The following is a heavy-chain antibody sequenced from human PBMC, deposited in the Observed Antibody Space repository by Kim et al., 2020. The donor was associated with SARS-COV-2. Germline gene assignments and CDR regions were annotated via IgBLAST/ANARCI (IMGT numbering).Heavy chain of an antibody. J-gene: IGHJ4*02. Sequence: ASVKVSCKASGYTFTSYHMHWVRQAAVRGLEWLGFINASGRSASYPQKFQGRVTMTRDTSTSTVYMELSSLRSEDTAVYYCAREGPNTYYFDYWGQGTLVTVSS. V-gene: IGHV1-46*01. CDR1: GYTFTSYH. D-gene: IGHD3-16*01. CDR3: AREGPNTYYFDY. CDR2: INASGRSA.